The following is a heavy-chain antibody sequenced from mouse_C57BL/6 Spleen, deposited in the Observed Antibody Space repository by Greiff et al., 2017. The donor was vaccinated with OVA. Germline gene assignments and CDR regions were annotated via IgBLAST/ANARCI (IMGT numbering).Heavy chain of an antibody. V-gene: IGHV1-62-2*01. CDR3: ASASPPDHSNLFYAMDY. J-gene: IGHJ4*01. Sequence: QVQLQQSGAELVKPGASVKLSCKASGYTFTEYTIHWVKQRSGQGLEWIGWFYPGSGSTNYNEKFKGKATLTADTSSNPAYMQLSSLTTEDSAIYYCASASPPDHSNLFYAMDYWGQGTSDTVSS. CDR1: GYTFTEYT. D-gene: IGHD2-5*01. CDR2: FYPGSGST.